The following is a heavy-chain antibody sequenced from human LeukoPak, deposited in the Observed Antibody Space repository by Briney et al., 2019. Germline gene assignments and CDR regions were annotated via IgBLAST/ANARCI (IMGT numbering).Heavy chain of an antibody. CDR1: GGSISSSSYY. J-gene: IGHJ4*02. CDR3: ARTRSGGRVP. Sequence: SETLSLTCTVSGGSISSSSYYWGWIRQPPGKGLEWIGSIYYSGSTYYNPSLKSRVTISVDTSKNQFSLKLSSVTAADTAVYYCARTRSGGRVPWGQGTLVTVSS. CDR2: IYYSGST. V-gene: IGHV4-39*01. D-gene: IGHD2-15*01.